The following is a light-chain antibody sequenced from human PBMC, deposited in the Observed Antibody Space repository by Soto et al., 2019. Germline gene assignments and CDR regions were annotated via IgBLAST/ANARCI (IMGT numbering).Light chain of an antibody. J-gene: IGKJ2*01. CDR3: QQYGSSPT. CDR1: QTVSNNY. CDR2: GAS. V-gene: IGKV3-20*01. Sequence: EIVLTQSPGTLSLSPGERATLSCRASQTVSNNYLAWYQQKPGQAPRLLIHGASNRAAGIPDRFSGSGSGTDFTLTISRLEPEDFAGYYCQQYGSSPTFGQGTKLEIK.